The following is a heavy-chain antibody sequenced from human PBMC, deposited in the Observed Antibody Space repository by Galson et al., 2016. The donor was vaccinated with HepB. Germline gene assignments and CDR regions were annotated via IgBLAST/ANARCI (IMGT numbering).Heavy chain of an antibody. CDR2: IYYSGST. J-gene: IGHJ5*02. CDR1: AGSISGYY. D-gene: IGHD6-19*01. V-gene: IGHV4-59*01. Sequence: LSLTCTVSAGSISGYYWSWIRQPPGKGLEWVGYIYYSGSTYYNPSLKSRVTMSIDTSKNQFSLKLSSVTAADTAVYYCARGPYSSGWYPFDPWGQGPLVTVSS. CDR3: ARGPYSSGWYPFDP.